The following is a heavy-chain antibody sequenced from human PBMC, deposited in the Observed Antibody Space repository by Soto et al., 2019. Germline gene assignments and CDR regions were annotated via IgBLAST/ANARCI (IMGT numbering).Heavy chain of an antibody. V-gene: IGHV3-23*01. CDR1: GFTFSSYA. J-gene: IGHJ4*02. CDR3: TRQWLLWGPFDY. Sequence: GGSLRLSCAASGFTFSSYAMSWVRQTPGKGLEWVSTLSGSGGTTYYADSVKGQFTISRDDSKSTAYLQMNSLNTEDTAVYYCTRQWLLWGPFDYWGQGTLVTVSS. D-gene: IGHD3-3*01. CDR2: LSGSGGTT.